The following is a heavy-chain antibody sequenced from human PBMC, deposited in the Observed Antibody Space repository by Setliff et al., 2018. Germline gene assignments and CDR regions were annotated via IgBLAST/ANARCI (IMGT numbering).Heavy chain of an antibody. CDR3: ARLRKDYGDYYYFDY. D-gene: IGHD4-17*01. CDR1: GFIFSTYW. V-gene: IGHV3-7*01. CDR2: IKQDGSDK. J-gene: IGHJ4*02. Sequence: GGSLRLSCAASGFIFSTYWMSWVRQAPGKGLEWVANIKQDGSDKYYVDSVKGRFTISRDNAKNSLYLQMNSLRAEDTAVYYCARLRKDYGDYYYFDYWGQGTLVTVS.